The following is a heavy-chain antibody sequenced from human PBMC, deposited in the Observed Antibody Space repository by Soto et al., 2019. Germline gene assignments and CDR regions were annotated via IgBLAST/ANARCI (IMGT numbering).Heavy chain of an antibody. V-gene: IGHV3-23*01. CDR3: AKRRGAGGHFDY. CDR1: GFTFSSYA. Sequence: GGSLRLSCAASGFTFSSYAMGWVRQGPGKGLEWVAVVSIGGSTHYADSVRGRFTISRENSKNTLSLQMNSLTAEDTAVYFCAKRRGAGGHFDYWGQGALVTVSS. D-gene: IGHD2-15*01. J-gene: IGHJ4*02. CDR2: VSIGGST.